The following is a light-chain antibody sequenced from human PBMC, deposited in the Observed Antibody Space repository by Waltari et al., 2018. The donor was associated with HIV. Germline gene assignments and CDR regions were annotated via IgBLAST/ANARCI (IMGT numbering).Light chain of an antibody. CDR2: AAS. Sequence: DIQLTQSPSFLSASVGDRVTITCRASQGVSTYLAWFQQKPGKAPKLLISAASSLESGVPSRFSCGGSWTEFTLTISSLQPEDFATYNCQQLNRYPWTFGQGTKVEIK. CDR1: QGVSTY. CDR3: QQLNRYPWT. J-gene: IGKJ1*01. V-gene: IGKV1-9*01.